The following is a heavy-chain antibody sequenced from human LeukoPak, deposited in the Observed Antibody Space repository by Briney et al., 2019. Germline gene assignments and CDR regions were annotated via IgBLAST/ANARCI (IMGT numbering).Heavy chain of an antibody. V-gene: IGHV3-53*01. CDR2: IYSGGST. J-gene: IGHJ4*02. CDR3: ARALVGALDY. CDR1: GFTVSSNY. D-gene: IGHD1-26*01. Sequence: GGSLRLSCAASGFTVSSNYMSWVRQAPGKGLEGGSVIYSGGSTYYADSVNGRFTISRDNSKNTLYLQMNSLRAEDTAVYYCARALVGALDYWGQGTLVTVSS.